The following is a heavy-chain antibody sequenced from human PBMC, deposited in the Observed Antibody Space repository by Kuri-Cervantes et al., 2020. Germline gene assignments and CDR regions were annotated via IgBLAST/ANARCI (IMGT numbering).Heavy chain of an antibody. Sequence: GESLKISCAASGFTFSSYGMHWVRQAPGKGLEWVAVISYDGSNKYYADSVKGRFTTSRDNFKNTLYLQMNSLRAEDTAVYYCARDHGSYRTHLVAWGQGTLVTVSS. CDR1: GFTFSSYG. D-gene: IGHD3-10*01. V-gene: IGHV3-30*03. CDR3: ARDHGSYRTHLVA. J-gene: IGHJ5*02. CDR2: ISYDGSNK.